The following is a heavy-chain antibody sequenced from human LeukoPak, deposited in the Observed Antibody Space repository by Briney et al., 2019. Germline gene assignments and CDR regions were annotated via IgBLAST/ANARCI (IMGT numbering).Heavy chain of an antibody. CDR3: ARDRCSGGICYSSLVY. V-gene: IGHV1-3*04. Sequence: ASVKVSCKTSGYTFTTYVIHWVRQAPGQGLESLGWINTANGDTEYSQRFQGRVTFARDTSASTVYMELNSLKSEDTAMFYCARDRCSGGICYSSLVYWGQGTLVTVS. CDR2: INTANGDT. J-gene: IGHJ4*02. CDR1: GYTFTTYV. D-gene: IGHD2-15*01.